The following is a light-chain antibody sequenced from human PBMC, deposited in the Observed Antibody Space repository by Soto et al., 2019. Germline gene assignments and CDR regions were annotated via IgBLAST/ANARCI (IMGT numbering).Light chain of an antibody. CDR2: EVT. V-gene: IGLV2-14*01. J-gene: IGLJ2*01. CDR3: SAYTSSSTVV. Sequence: QSVLTQPASVSGSPGQSITISCTGTSSDFGAYKSVSWYQQHPGEAPKLMIYEVTNRPSGVSNRFSGSKSANTASLAISGLQAEDEADYYCSAYTSSSTVVFGGGTQLTVL. CDR1: SSDFGAYKS.